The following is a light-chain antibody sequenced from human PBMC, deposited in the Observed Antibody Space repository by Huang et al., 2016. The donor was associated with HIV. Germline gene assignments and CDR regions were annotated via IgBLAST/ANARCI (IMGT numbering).Light chain of an antibody. CDR3: QQRSSWPPRVT. J-gene: IGKJ5*01. Sequence: EIVLTQSPATLSLSPGDRATLSCRASQSVNTYLAWYQQRPGRAPRLLIYGASSRASGIPARFSGSGSGTDFTLTISSLEPEDFAVYYCQQRSSWPPRVTFGQGTRLEIK. V-gene: IGKV3-11*01. CDR1: QSVNTY. CDR2: GAS.